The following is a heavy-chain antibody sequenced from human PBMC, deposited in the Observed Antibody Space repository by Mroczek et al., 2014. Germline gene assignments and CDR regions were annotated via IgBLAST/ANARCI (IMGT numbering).Heavy chain of an antibody. CDR3: ARGPFEHPVVPAAMGVYFDY. J-gene: IGHJ4*02. CDR2: IYTSGST. Sequence: VQLLETGPGLVKPSQTLSLTCTVSGGSISSGSYYWSWIRQPAGKGLEWIGRIYTSGSTNYNPSLKSRVTMSVDTSKNQFSLKLSSVTAADTAVYYCARGPFEHPVVPAAMGVYFDYWGQGTLVTVSS. V-gene: IGHV4-61*02. D-gene: IGHD2-2*01. CDR1: GGSISSGSYY.